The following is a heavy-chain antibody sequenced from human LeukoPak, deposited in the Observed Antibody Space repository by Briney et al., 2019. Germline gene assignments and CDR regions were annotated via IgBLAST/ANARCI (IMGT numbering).Heavy chain of an antibody. CDR3: ARAHSFGYGAFDI. CDR1: GDSISTTNYY. D-gene: IGHD5-18*01. CDR2: IYYSGIT. J-gene: IGHJ3*02. Sequence: SETLSLTCAVSGDSISTTNYYWGWIRQPPGKGLEWIGIIYYSGITHYNPSLKSRVTILVDTSKNQFSLKLSSVTDADTAVYYCARAHSFGYGAFDIWGQGTMVTVSS. V-gene: IGHV4-39*01.